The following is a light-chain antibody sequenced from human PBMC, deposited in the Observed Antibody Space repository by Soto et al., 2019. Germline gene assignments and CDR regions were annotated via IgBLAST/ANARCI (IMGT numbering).Light chain of an antibody. V-gene: IGLV2-14*01. J-gene: IGLJ2*01. Sequence: ALTQPASVSGSPGQSITISCTGTSRDVGGYNYVSWYQQHPGKAPKLMIYKVANRPSGVSNRFSGSKSGNTASLTISGLQAEDEADYYCSSFTSTKKGVFGGGTKVTVL. CDR2: KVA. CDR3: SSFTSTKKGV. CDR1: SRDVGGYNY.